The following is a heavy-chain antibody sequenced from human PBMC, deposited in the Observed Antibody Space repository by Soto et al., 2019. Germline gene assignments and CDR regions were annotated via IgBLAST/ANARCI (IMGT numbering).Heavy chain of an antibody. CDR3: AKDGCYSISGNYLSF. V-gene: IGHV3-30*18. J-gene: IGHJ4*01. CDR2: ILFDGNKK. Sequence: GGSLRLSCSASGFVFSDYAMPWVRQAPGKGKEWVAVILFDGNKKYYADSVKGRFTISRDNSKNTLYLQMNSLRAEDTAVYYCAKDGCYSISGNYLSFRGQGSLDIVSA. D-gene: IGHD1-26*01. CDR1: GFVFSDYA.